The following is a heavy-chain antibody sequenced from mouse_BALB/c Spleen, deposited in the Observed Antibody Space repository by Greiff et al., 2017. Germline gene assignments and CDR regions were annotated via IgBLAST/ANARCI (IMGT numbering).Heavy chain of an antibody. D-gene: IGHD2-14*01. CDR3: AKVRRDYYAMDY. Sequence: EVQLQQSGPELVKPGASVKIPCKASGYTFTDYNMDWVKQSHGKSLEWIGDINPNNGGTIYNQKFKGKATLTVDKSSSTAYMELRSLTSEDTAVYYCAKVRRDYYAMDYWGQGTSVTVSS. CDR2: INPNNGGT. J-gene: IGHJ4*01. V-gene: IGHV1-18*01. CDR1: GYTFTDYN.